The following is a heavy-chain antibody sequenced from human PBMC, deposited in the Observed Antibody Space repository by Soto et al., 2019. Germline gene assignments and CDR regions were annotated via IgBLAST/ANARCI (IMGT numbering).Heavy chain of an antibody. V-gene: IGHV1-46*01. J-gene: IGHJ4*02. CDR2: INPNGGIT. D-gene: IGHD3-22*01. CDR1: GYTFTSYY. CDR3: ARDDSSGYYSQYYFDY. Sequence: ASVKLSCKASGYTFTSYYMHWLRQAPGQGLEWMGIINPNGGITSYAQKFQGRVTMTRDTSTSTVYMELSSLRSEDTALYYCARDDSSGYYSQYYFDYWGQGTLVTV.